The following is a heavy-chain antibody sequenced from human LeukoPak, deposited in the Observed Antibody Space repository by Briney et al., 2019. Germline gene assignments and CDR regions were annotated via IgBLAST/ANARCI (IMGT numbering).Heavy chain of an antibody. CDR2: INPNSGGT. J-gene: IGHJ3*02. CDR1: GYTFTSYH. Sequence: ASVKVSCKASGYTFTSYHIPWVRQAPGQGPEWMGWINPNSGGTNYAQNLKGRVTMTRDTSLSTAYMELNSLTSDDTAVYYCARDLPKTGYVGALDIWGQGTMVTVSS. V-gene: IGHV1-2*02. CDR3: ARDLPKTGYVGALDI. D-gene: IGHD5-12*01.